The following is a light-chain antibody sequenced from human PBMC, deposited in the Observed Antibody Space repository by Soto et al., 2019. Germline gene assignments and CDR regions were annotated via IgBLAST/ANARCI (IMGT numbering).Light chain of an antibody. CDR1: QSLLHSNDYNY. CDR3: MQALKIPPT. Sequence: DIVMTQSPLSLPVTPGEPASMSCRSSQSLLHSNDYNYLDWYLQKPGQSPQLLIYLGSNRASGVPDRFSGSGSGTDFTLEISRVEAEDVGVYYCMQALKIPPTFGQGTR. CDR2: LGS. V-gene: IGKV2-28*01. J-gene: IGKJ5*01.